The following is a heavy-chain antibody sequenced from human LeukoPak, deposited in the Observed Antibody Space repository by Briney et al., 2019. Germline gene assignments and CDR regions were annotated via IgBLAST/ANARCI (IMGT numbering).Heavy chain of an antibody. CDR2: IRSKAYGGTT. J-gene: IGHJ4*02. D-gene: IGHD3-22*01. Sequence: GGSLRLSCTASGFTFGDYAMSWFRQAPGKGLEWVGFIRSKAYGGTTEYAASVKGRFTISRDDSKSIAYLQMSSLKTEDTAVYYCTRGVHSGYYSPYFDYWGQGTLVTVSS. CDR1: GFTFGDYA. CDR3: TRGVHSGYYSPYFDY. V-gene: IGHV3-49*03.